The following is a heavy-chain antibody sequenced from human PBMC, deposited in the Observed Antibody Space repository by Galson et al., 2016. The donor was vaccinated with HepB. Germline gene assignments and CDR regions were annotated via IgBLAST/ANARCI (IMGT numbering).Heavy chain of an antibody. Sequence: SETLSLTCAVSGDSITSNWWTWVRQPPGKGLEYIGEIYHPGNAGYNPSLRSRATISVDTSRNQFSLKLTAVTAADTAVYYCAAFWATWGQGVLVTVSS. CDR3: AAFWAT. D-gene: IGHD7-27*01. J-gene: IGHJ5*02. CDR2: IYHPGNA. CDR1: GDSITSNW. V-gene: IGHV4-4*02.